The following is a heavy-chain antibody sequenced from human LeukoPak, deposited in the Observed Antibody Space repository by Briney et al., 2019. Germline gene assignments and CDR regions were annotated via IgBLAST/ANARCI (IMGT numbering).Heavy chain of an antibody. CDR3: AKDVIAAAGTGAFDI. Sequence: GGSLRLSCAASGFTFSGYGMHWVRQAPGKGLEWVAVICYDGGSIGYADSVKGRFTISRDNAKNSLYLQMNSLRAEDTALYYCAKDVIAAAGTGAFDIWGQGTMVTVSS. V-gene: IGHV3-30*18. CDR2: ICYDGGSI. J-gene: IGHJ3*02. CDR1: GFTFSGYG. D-gene: IGHD6-13*01.